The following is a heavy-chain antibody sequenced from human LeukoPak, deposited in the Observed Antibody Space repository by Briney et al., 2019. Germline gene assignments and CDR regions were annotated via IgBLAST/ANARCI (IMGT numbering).Heavy chain of an antibody. J-gene: IGHJ4*02. CDR3: ARDARLEPVDY. Sequence: PGGSLRLSCAASGFTFSSYTMNWVRQAPGKGLEWVSSISSSSSYINYADSVKGRFTISRDNAKNSLYLQMNSLRAEDTAVYYCARDARLEPVDYWGQGTLVTVSS. CDR2: ISSSSSYI. D-gene: IGHD1-14*01. CDR1: GFTFSSYT. V-gene: IGHV3-21*01.